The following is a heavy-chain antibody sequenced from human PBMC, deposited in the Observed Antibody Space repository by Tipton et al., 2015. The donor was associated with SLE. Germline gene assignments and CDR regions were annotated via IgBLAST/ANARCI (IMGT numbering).Heavy chain of an antibody. V-gene: IGHV4-34*01. CDR2: INHSGST. CDR3: ARGVGATAGNYYYYMDV. J-gene: IGHJ6*03. D-gene: IGHD1-26*01. Sequence: TLSLTCAVYGGSFSGYYWSWIRQPPGKGLEWIGEINHSGSTNYNPSLKSRVTISVDTSKNQFSLKLSSVTAADTAVYYCARGVGATAGNYYYYMDVWGKGTTVTVSS. CDR1: GGSFSGYY.